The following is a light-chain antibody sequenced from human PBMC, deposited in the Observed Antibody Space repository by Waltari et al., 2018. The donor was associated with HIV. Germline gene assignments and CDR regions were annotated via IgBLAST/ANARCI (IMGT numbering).Light chain of an antibody. CDR3: QSYGSTDYV. CDR2: EGS. J-gene: IGLJ1*01. V-gene: IGLV6-57*04. Sequence: NFMLTPPHSVSESPGKTVTISCTRRSGYIVSNYVQWYQQRPGSVTPTLIYEGSQRPAGVPDRFSGSIDSSSNSASLTISGLKTEDEADYYCQSYGSTDYVFGSGTKVTVL. CDR1: SGYIVSNY.